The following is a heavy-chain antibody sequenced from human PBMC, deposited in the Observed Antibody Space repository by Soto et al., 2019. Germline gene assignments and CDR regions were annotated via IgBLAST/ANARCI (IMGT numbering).Heavy chain of an antibody. D-gene: IGHD5-12*01. CDR2: IIPIFGTA. J-gene: IGHJ4*02. V-gene: IGHV1-69*01. Sequence: QVQLVQSGAEVKKPGSSVKVSCKASGGTFSSYAISWVRQAPGPGLEWMGGIIPIFGTANYAQQFQGRVTITADESTSTAYLELSSLRSEDTAVYYCAGVGATIGPLDYWGQGTLVTVSS. CDR3: AGVGATIGPLDY. CDR1: GGTFSSYA.